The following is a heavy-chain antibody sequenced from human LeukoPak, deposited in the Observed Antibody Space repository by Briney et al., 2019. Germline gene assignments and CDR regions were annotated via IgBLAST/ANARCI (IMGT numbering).Heavy chain of an antibody. CDR1: GFTFSSYG. CDR3: AKVRRGYCSGGSCYSWFDL. D-gene: IGHD2-15*01. V-gene: IGHV3-30*18. J-gene: IGHJ5*02. Sequence: GGSLRLSCAASGFTFSSYGMHWVGQAPGKGLEWEAVISYDGSNKYYADSVKGRFTISRDNSKNTLYLQMNSLRAEDTAVYYCAKVRRGYCSGGSCYSWFDLWGQGTLVTVSS. CDR2: ISYDGSNK.